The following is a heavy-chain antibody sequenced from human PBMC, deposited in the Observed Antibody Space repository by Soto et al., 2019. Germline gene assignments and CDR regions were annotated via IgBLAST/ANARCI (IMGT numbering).Heavy chain of an antibody. J-gene: IGHJ6*02. Sequence: QITLKESGPTLVKPTQTLTLTCTFSGFSLSTSGVGVGWIRQPPGKALEWLALIYWDDDKRYSPPLKSRLTITKDTSKNQVVLTITNVDPVDTATYYCAHIRSSSWPYYYSGMDVWGQGTTVTVSS. D-gene: IGHD6-13*01. V-gene: IGHV2-5*02. CDR3: AHIRSSSWPYYYSGMDV. CDR2: IYWDDDK. CDR1: GFSLSTSGVG.